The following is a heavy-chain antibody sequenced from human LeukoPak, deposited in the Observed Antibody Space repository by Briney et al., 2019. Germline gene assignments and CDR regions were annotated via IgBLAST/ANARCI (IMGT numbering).Heavy chain of an antibody. J-gene: IGHJ4*02. CDR1: GGSISSGSYY. V-gene: IGHV4-61*02. CDR2: IYTSGST. Sequence: SQTLSLTCTVSGGSISSGSYYWSWIRQPAGKGLEWIGRIYTSGSTNYNPSLKSRVTISVDTSKNQFFLKLSSVTAADTAVYYCARDGFWGQGTLVTVSS. CDR3: ARDGF.